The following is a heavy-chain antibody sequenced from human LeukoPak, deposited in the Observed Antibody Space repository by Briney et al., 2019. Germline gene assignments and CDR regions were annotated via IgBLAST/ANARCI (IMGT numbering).Heavy chain of an antibody. CDR3: ARRRDGFDI. J-gene: IGHJ3*02. Sequence: GGSLRLSCAASGFTFSNAWMSWVRQAPGKGLEWVSASGGGGNTYHADSVKGRFTMSRDNSKNTLYLQMNSLRAEDTAVYYCARRRDGFDIWGQGTMVTVSS. CDR2: SGGGGNT. CDR1: GFTFSNAW. V-gene: IGHV3-23*01.